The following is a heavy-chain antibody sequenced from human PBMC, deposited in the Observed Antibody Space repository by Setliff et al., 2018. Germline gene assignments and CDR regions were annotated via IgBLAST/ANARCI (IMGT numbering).Heavy chain of an antibody. D-gene: IGHD2-21*01. Sequence: PSETLSLTCTVSGGSISTFYWSWIRQSPEKGLEWIAYIHYSGSTNQNPSLKSRVTISLDTPKNQFSLNLSYMTAADTAVYYCARFLDPRDGYQNSPGFDFWGQGAMVTVSS. CDR3: ARFLDPRDGYQNSPGFDF. CDR1: GGSISTFY. J-gene: IGHJ4*02. CDR2: IHYSGST. V-gene: IGHV4-59*01.